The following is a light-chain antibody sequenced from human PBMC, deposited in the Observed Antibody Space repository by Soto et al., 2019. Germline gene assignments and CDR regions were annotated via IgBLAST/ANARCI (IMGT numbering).Light chain of an antibody. Sequence: DLQMTESPASLYEPIGDRVTITFRASQGISNSLAWYQQKPGKGPSLLIYDASTLQSGVPSRFSGSGSGTDFTLTINSLQPEDVATYYCQKYKSAPYPFGQGTKV. CDR2: DAS. V-gene: IGKV1-27*01. CDR1: QGISNS. J-gene: IGKJ1*01. CDR3: QKYKSAPYP.